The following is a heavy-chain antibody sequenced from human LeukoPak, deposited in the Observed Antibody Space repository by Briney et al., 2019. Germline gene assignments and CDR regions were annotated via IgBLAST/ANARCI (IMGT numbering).Heavy chain of an antibody. Sequence: GGSLRLSCAASGFTFRNYAMSWVRQAPGKGLEWVSAISGSGENTYYADSVKGRLTISRDNSKNTLYLQMNSLRAEDTAVYYCALLMMYAIDFDSWGQGTLVTVSS. J-gene: IGHJ4*02. CDR1: GFTFRNYA. D-gene: IGHD2-8*01. CDR3: ALLMMYAIDFDS. CDR2: ISGSGENT. V-gene: IGHV3-23*01.